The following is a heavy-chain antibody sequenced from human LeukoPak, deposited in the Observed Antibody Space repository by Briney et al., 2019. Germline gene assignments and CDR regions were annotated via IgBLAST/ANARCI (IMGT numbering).Heavy chain of an antibody. D-gene: IGHD6-13*01. V-gene: IGHV3-23*01. CDR2: IGGGGVST. CDR1: GFTFSNFA. CDR3: AKGGKGYSSSWYDY. Sequence: PGGSLRLSCAASGFTFSNFAMRWVRQTPGKGLVGVSAIGGGGVSTFYADSVKGRFTISRDNSKNTVSLQMNSLRAEDTAVYYGAKGGKGYSSSWYDYWGQGTLVTVSS. J-gene: IGHJ4*02.